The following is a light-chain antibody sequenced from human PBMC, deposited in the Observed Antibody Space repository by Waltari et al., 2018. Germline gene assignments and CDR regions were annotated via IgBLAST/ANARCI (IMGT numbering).Light chain of an antibody. CDR1: SGHSSNV. J-gene: IGLJ3*02. CDR2: VNSDGSH. CDR3: QTGGHGTWV. Sequence: QLVLTQSPSASASLGASVKLTCTLSSGHSSNVIAWLQEQPGKGPRYLMKVNSDGSHSKGDEIPYRFSGSSSGAGRYLTISSLQSEDEADYYCQTGGHGTWVFGGGTKLTVL. V-gene: IGLV4-69*01.